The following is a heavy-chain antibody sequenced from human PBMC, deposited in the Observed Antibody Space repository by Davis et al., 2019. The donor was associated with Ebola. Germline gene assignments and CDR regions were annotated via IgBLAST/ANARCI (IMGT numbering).Heavy chain of an antibody. CDR2: INHSGST. Sequence: MPSETLSLICAVYGGSFSGYYWSWIRQPPGKGLEWIGEINHSGSTNYNPSLKSRVTISVDTSKNQFSLKLSSVTAADTAVYYWARDGTMRGFYYWGQGTLVTVSS. J-gene: IGHJ4*02. V-gene: IGHV4-34*01. CDR1: GGSFSGYY. CDR3: ARDGTMRGFYY. D-gene: IGHD3-22*01.